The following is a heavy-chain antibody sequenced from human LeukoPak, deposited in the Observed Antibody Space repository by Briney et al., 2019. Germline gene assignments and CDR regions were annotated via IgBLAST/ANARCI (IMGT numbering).Heavy chain of an antibody. D-gene: IGHD2-2*01. CDR2: INPNSGGT. V-gene: IGHV1-2*02. Sequence: GASVKVSCKASGYTFTDYYIHWVRQAPGQGLEWMAWINPNSGGTYYAQNFHDRITLTRDTSISTAYMELSRLRSDDTAIYSCARANALYCSSTSCLFDSWGQGTLVTVSS. CDR3: ARANALYCSSTSCLFDS. J-gene: IGHJ4*02. CDR1: GYTFTDYY.